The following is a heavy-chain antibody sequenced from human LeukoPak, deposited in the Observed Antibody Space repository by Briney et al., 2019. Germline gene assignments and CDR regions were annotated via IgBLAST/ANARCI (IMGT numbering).Heavy chain of an antibody. V-gene: IGHV3-33*01. Sequence: GGSLRLSCAASGFTFSSYGMHWVRQAPGKGLEWVAVIWYDGSNKYYADSVKGRFTISRDNAKNSLYLQMNSLRAEDTAVYYCAGGSGHYYGMDVWGQGTTVTVSS. J-gene: IGHJ6*02. CDR1: GFTFSSYG. CDR2: IWYDGSNK. CDR3: AGGSGHYYGMDV. D-gene: IGHD3-10*01.